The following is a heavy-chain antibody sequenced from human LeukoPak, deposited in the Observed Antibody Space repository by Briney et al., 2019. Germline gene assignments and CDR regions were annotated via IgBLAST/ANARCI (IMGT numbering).Heavy chain of an antibody. J-gene: IGHJ5*02. Sequence: ASVKVSCKASGYTFTSYGISWVRQAPGQGLEWMGWINPNSGGTNYAQKFQGRVTMTRDTSINTAYMELSRLTSDDTAVYYCARELTTYRLNVRWFDPWGQGTLVTVSS. V-gene: IGHV1-2*02. CDR1: GYTFTSYG. D-gene: IGHD2/OR15-2a*01. CDR2: INPNSGGT. CDR3: ARELTTYRLNVRWFDP.